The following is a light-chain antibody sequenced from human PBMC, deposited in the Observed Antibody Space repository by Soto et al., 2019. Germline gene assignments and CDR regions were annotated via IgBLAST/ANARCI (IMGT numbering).Light chain of an antibody. CDR3: SSHTSSSTLV. J-gene: IGLJ2*01. Sequence: QSALTQPASVSGSPGQSITISCTGTSSDVGGSNFVSWFQQHPGKAPKLMIFEVSSRPSEVSNRFSGSKSGNTASLTISGLQAEDEADYYCSSHTSSSTLVFGGGTQLTVL. CDR2: EVS. V-gene: IGLV2-14*01. CDR1: SSDVGGSNF.